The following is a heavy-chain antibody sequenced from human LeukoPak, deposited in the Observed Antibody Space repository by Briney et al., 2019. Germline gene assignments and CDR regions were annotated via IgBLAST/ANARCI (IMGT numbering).Heavy chain of an antibody. CDR2: ISGDGGST. J-gene: IGHJ4*02. CDR3: AKDIRGSLLLRCGEAGFDY. CDR1: GFTFDDYA. D-gene: IGHD3-10*01. V-gene: IGHV3-43*02. Sequence: PGGSLRLSCAASGFTFDDYAMHWVRQAPGKGLEWVSLISGDGGSTYYADSVKGRFTISRDNSKNSLYLQMNSLRPEDTALYYCAKDIRGSLLLRCGEAGFDYWGQGTLVTVSS.